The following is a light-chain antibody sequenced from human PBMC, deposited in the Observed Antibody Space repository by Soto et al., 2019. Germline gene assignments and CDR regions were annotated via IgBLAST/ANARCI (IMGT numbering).Light chain of an antibody. CDR3: QQSYSTPRT. J-gene: IGKJ1*01. CDR2: AAS. V-gene: IGKV1-39*01. Sequence: DIQMTQAPSSLPASVGDRVTITCRASQTIGNYLNWYQQRPGKAPNLLISAASTLQSGVPSRFSGSGSGTNFTLTITSLQPEDFATYYCQQSYSTPRTFDQGTKVDIK. CDR1: QTIGNY.